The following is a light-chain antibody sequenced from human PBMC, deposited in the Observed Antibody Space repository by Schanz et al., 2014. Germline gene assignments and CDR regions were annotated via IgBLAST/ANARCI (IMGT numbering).Light chain of an antibody. CDR3: CSYAGNNDFGV. CDR2: DVT. J-gene: IGLJ2*01. V-gene: IGLV2-8*01. Sequence: QSALTQPASVSGSPGQSITISCTGTSSDVGGYNYVSWYQQHPGKAPQLMIHDVTKRPSGVPDRFSGSKSGNTASLTISGLQAEDEADYYCCSYAGNNDFGVFGGGTKLTVL. CDR1: SSDVGGYNY.